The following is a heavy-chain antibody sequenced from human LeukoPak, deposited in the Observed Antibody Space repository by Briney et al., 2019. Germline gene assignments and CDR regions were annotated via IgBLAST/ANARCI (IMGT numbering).Heavy chain of an antibody. CDR2: VNHSGYT. J-gene: IGHJ4*02. Sequence: SETLSLTCAVSGVSFSTYYWSWIRQSPEKGLGWIGEVNHSGYTNYNPSLKSRVTISVDTSKNQLSLKLSSVTAADTAVYYCARQLYGSDYWGQGTLVTVSS. CDR1: GVSFSTYY. CDR3: ARQLYGSDY. D-gene: IGHD4-17*01. V-gene: IGHV4-34*01.